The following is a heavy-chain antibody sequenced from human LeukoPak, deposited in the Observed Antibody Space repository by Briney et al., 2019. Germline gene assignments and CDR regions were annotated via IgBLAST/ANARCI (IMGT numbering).Heavy chain of an antibody. V-gene: IGHV4-31*03. CDR2: IYDSGST. J-gene: IGHJ4*02. Sequence: SSETLSLTCTVSGDSINNGGYHWKWIRQRPGKGLEWIGYIYDSGSTYYSPSLKSRLTISVDTSKNQFSLRLNSVTAADTAVYYCARDRGLLYGSSGCLESWGEGTLVTVSS. CDR1: GDSINNGGYH. CDR3: ARDRGLLYGSSGCLES. D-gene: IGHD6-25*01.